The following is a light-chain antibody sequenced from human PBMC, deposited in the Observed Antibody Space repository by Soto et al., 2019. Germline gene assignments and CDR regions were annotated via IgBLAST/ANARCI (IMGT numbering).Light chain of an antibody. CDR1: QYVSSSY. CDR3: QQYGRSLSIT. J-gene: IGKJ5*01. Sequence: EIVLTQSPGTLSLSPGERATLSCRASQYVSSSYLAWYQQKAGHAPRLLIYDASSRATGIPDSFSGSGSGTDFTLTISRLEHEDYAVYYCQQYGRSLSITFGQGTRLEIK. V-gene: IGKV3-20*01. CDR2: DAS.